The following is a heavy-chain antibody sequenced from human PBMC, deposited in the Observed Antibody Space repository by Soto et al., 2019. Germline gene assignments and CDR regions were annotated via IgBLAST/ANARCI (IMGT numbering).Heavy chain of an antibody. CDR3: ARDWPPSDIVVVPAALDP. V-gene: IGHV1-18*01. CDR1: GYTFTSYG. J-gene: IGHJ5*02. Sequence: QVQLVQSGAEVKKPGASVKVSCKASGYTFTSYGISWVRQAPGQGLEWMAWISAYNGNTNYAQKLQGRVTMTTDTSTSTAYMELRSLRSDDTAVYYCARDWPPSDIVVVPAALDPWGQGTLVTVSS. CDR2: ISAYNGNT. D-gene: IGHD2-2*01.